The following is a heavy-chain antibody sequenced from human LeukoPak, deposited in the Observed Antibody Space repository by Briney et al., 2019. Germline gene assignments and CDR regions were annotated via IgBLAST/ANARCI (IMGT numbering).Heavy chain of an antibody. D-gene: IGHD5-12*01. Sequence: GGSLRLSCAASGFTVSSNYMSWVRQAPGKGLEWVSVMYSGGSTYYADSVKGRFTISRDNSKNTLYLQMNSLRAEDTAVYYCARGVARILGVLQPWGQGTLVTVSS. CDR2: MYSGGST. J-gene: IGHJ4*02. V-gene: IGHV3-53*01. CDR3: ARGVARILGVLQP. CDR1: GFTVSSNY.